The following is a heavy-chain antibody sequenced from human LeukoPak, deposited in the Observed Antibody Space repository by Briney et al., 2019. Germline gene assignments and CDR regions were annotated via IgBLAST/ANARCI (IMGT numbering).Heavy chain of an antibody. V-gene: IGHV4-34*01. CDR1: GGSFSVYY. Sequence: PSETLSLTCAVYGGSFSVYYWSWIRQPPGKGLEWIGEINHSGSTNYNPSLKSRVTISVDTSKNQFSLKLSSVTAADTAVYYCARDLPRGYSGYDRNYYYYYGMDVWGQGTTVTVSS. CDR3: ARDLPRGYSGYDRNYYYYYGMDV. D-gene: IGHD5-12*01. J-gene: IGHJ6*02. CDR2: INHSGST.